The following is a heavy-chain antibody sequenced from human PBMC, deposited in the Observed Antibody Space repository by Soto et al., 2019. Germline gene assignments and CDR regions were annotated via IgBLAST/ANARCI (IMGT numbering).Heavy chain of an antibody. D-gene: IGHD1-26*01. J-gene: IGHJ5*02. CDR3: AREGVVGAIQYNWFDP. CDR2: IYYSGST. V-gene: IGHV4-31*03. Sequence: ASETLSLTCTVSGGSISSGGYYWSWIRQHPGKGLEWIGYIYYSGSTYYNPSLKSRVTISVDTSKNQFSLKLSSVTAADTAVYYCAREGVVGAIQYNWFDPWGQGTLVTVSS. CDR1: GGSISSGGYY.